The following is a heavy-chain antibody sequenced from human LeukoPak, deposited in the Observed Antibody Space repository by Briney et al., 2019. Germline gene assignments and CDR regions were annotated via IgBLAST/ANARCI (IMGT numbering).Heavy chain of an antibody. CDR2: ISYDGSNK. J-gene: IGHJ6*02. CDR1: GFTVSSDY. D-gene: IGHD3-22*01. Sequence: GGSLRLSCAASGFTVSSDYMSWVRQAPGKGLEWVAVISYDGSNKYYADSVKGRFTISRDNSKNTLYLQMNSLRAEDTAVYYCARDNSARYDSSGYYNTRYYYYGMDVWGQGTTVTVSS. CDR3: ARDNSARYDSSGYYNTRYYYYGMDV. V-gene: IGHV3-30-3*01.